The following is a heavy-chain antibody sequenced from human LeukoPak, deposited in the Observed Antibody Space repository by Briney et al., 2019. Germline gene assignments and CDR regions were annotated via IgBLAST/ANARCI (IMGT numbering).Heavy chain of an antibody. Sequence: GASVKVSCKASGGTFSSYAISWVRQAPGQGLEWMGRIIPIFGTANYAQKFQGRVTITTDESTSTAYMELSSLRSEDTAVYYCARGRFLEWLLDYYYYMDVWGKGTTVTVSS. CDR2: IIPIFGTA. V-gene: IGHV1-69*05. CDR3: ARGRFLEWLLDYYYYMDV. CDR1: GGTFSSYA. J-gene: IGHJ6*03. D-gene: IGHD3-3*01.